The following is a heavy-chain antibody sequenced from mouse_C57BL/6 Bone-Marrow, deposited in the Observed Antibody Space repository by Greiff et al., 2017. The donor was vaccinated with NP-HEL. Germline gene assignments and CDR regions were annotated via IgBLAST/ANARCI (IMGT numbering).Heavy chain of an antibody. CDR1: GYSFTGYY. J-gene: IGHJ3*01. V-gene: IGHV1-31*01. CDR3: ARPFFRFPSYVYDSFAC. Sequence: VQLQQSGPELVKPGASVKISCKASGYSFTGYYMHWVKQSHGNILDWIGYIYPYNGVSSYNQKFKGKATLTVDKSSSTAYMELRSLTSEDSAVFYCARPFFRFPSYVYDSFACGGQGTWVPVSA. CDR2: IYPYNGVS. D-gene: IGHD2-2*01.